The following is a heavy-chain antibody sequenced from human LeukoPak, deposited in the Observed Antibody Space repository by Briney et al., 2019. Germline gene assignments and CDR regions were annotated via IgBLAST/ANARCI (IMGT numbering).Heavy chain of an antibody. CDR2: ISYDGSNK. D-gene: IGHD3-10*01. CDR3: ARPQEPHGSGSYYSG. CDR1: GFTFSSYA. J-gene: IGHJ4*02. Sequence: GSLRLSCAASGFTFSSYAMHWVRQAPGKGLEWVAVISYDGSNKYYADSVKGRFTISRDNSKNTLYLQMNSLRAEDTAVYYCARPQEPHGSGSYYSGWGQGTLVTVSS. V-gene: IGHV3-30-3*01.